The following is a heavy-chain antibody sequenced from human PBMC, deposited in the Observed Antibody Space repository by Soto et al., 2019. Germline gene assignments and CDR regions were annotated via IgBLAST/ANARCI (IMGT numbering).Heavy chain of an antibody. J-gene: IGHJ3*01. Sequence: EVQLVESGGGLVQPGESLRLSCAASGFSFTSHWMSWVRQAPGKGLEWVATIKRDGSASYYLGPVKGRFTISRDNANDSLFLEMTSLRAEDTAVYYCARDQGREILASAFDFWGQGTKVTVSS. D-gene: IGHD5-12*01. V-gene: IGHV3-7*01. CDR3: ARDQGREILASAFDF. CDR1: GFSFTSHW. CDR2: IKRDGSAS.